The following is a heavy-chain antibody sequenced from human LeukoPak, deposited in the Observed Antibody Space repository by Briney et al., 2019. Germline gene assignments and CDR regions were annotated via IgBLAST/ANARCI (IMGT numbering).Heavy chain of an antibody. D-gene: IGHD4-17*01. CDR3: AKERQTGDYFTSDF. CDR2: INGRGDST. V-gene: IGHV3-23*01. CDR1: GFTLSTYW. J-gene: IGHJ4*02. Sequence: PGGSLRLSCAASGFTLSTYWMSWVRQAPGKGLEWVSAINGRGDSTSYADSVKGQFTISRDNSKSTVYLQMNSLRADDTAVYYCAKERQTGDYFTSDFWGQGTLVTVSS.